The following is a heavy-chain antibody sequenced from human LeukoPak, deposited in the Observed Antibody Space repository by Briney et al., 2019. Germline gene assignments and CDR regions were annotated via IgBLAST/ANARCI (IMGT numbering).Heavy chain of an antibody. CDR3: ARDLASGNHPDGFDV. D-gene: IGHD1-14*01. CDR2: MLYDGSGV. J-gene: IGHJ3*01. Sequence: PGGSPRLSCAASGFSFRLYGMHWVRQAPGKGLEWVALMLYDGSGVYYADSVKGRFSVSRDNSNYMFYLQMTSLRAEDSAVYYCARDLASGNHPDGFDVWAQGTLVTVSS. V-gene: IGHV3-33*05. CDR1: GFSFRLYG.